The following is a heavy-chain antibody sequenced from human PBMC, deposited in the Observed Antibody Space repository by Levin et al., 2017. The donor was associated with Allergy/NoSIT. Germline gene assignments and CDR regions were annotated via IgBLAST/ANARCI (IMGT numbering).Heavy chain of an antibody. D-gene: IGHD4-23*01. CDR2: IKQDGSEK. Sequence: GESLKISCAASGFAFSSYCMGWVRQAPGKGLEWVANIKQDGSEKYYVGSVKGRFTISRDNARNSLSLQMNSLRAEDTAVYYCARAPWYLVPYYFDYWGQGTLVTVSS. CDR3: ARAPWYLVPYYFDY. CDR1: GFAFSSYC. J-gene: IGHJ4*02. V-gene: IGHV3-7*04.